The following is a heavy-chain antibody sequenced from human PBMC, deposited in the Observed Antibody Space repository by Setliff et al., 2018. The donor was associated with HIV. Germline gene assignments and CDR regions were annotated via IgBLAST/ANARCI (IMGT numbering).Heavy chain of an antibody. CDR1: GGTFSSYW. CDR2: IKQDGSEK. D-gene: IGHD2-15*01. J-gene: IGHJ6*03. CDR3: ARDATRGGDMDV. V-gene: IGHV3-7*01. Sequence: GASVKVSCKASGGTFSSYWMSWVRQAPGKGLEWVANIKQDGSEKYYVDSVRGRFTISRDNAKNSLYLQMNSLRAEDTAVYYCARDATRGGDMDVWAKGTTVTVSS.